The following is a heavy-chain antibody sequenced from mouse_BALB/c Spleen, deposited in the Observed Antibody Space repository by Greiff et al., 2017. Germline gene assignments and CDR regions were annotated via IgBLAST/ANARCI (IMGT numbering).Heavy chain of an antibody. Sequence: QVQLKESGAELVRPGVSVKISCKGSGYTFTDYAMHWVKQSHAKSLEWIGVISTYYGDASYNQKFKGKATMTVDKSSSTAYMELARLTSEDSAIYYCARGSSYEGFAYWGQGTLVTVSA. D-gene: IGHD1-1*01. CDR3: ARGSSYEGFAY. CDR1: GYTFTDYA. CDR2: ISTYYGDA. V-gene: IGHV1S137*01. J-gene: IGHJ3*01.